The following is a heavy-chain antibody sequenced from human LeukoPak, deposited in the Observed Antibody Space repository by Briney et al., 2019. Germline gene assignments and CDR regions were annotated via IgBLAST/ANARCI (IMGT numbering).Heavy chain of an antibody. V-gene: IGHV4-61*02. CDR2: IYTSGST. D-gene: IGHD6-19*01. CDR1: GGSISSSSYY. J-gene: IGHJ6*03. Sequence: PSETLSLTCTVSGGSISSSSYYWSWIRQPAGKGLEWIGRIYTSGSTNYNPSLKSRVTMSVDTSKNQFSLKLSSVTAADTAVYYCARNGGQWLRPYYYYMDVWGKGTTVTISS. CDR3: ARNGGQWLRPYYYYMDV.